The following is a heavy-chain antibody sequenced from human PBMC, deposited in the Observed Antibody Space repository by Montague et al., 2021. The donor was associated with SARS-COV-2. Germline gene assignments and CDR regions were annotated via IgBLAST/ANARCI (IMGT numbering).Heavy chain of an antibody. D-gene: IGHD3-16*01. CDR2: IYYSGXT. J-gene: IGHJ4*02. CDR1: GGSISSSSYY. Sequence: SETLSLTCTVSGGSISSSSYYWGWIRQPPGKGLEWIGSIYYSGXTXYXXXXKXRVTMSVDTSKNQCSLRLSSVTAADTAVYYCARVYYDYIWGSYVSTYFDYWGQGTLVTVSS. CDR3: ARVYYDYIWGSYVSTYFDY. V-gene: IGHV4-39*07.